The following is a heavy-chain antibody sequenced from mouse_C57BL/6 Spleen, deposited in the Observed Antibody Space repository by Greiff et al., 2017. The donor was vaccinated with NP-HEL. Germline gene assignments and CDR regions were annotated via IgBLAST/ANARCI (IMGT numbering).Heavy chain of an antibody. CDR2: ISSGGSYT. CDR1: GFTFSSYG. Sequence: DVHLVESGGDLVKPGGSLKLSCAASGFTFSSYGMSWVRQTPDKRLEWVATISSGGSYTYYPDSVKGRFPISRDNAKNTLYLQMSSLKSEDTAMYYCARHNSDYFDYWGQGTTLTVSS. CDR3: ARHNSDYFDY. V-gene: IGHV5-6*01. J-gene: IGHJ2*01.